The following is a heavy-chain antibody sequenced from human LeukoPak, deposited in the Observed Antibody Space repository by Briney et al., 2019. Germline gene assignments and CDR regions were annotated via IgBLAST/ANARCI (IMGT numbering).Heavy chain of an antibody. Sequence: GWSLRLSCAASGFTFSSYWMSWIRQAPGKGLEWVANIKQDGSEKYYVDSVKGRFTISRDNAKNSLYLQMNSLRAEDTAVYYCARDLYCSSRIWYYYGMDVWGQGTTVTVSS. CDR3: ARDLYCSSRIWYYYGMDV. V-gene: IGHV3-7*01. D-gene: IGHD2-2*01. J-gene: IGHJ6*02. CDR2: IKQDGSEK. CDR1: GFTFSSYW.